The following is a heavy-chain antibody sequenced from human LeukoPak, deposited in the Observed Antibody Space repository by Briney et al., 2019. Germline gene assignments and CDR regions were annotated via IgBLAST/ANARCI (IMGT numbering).Heavy chain of an antibody. J-gene: IGHJ4*02. D-gene: IGHD3-10*01. CDR2: INSDGSST. Sequence: GGSLRLSCAASGFTFSSYWMHWVRQAPGKGLVWVSRINSDGSSTSYADSVKGRFTISRDNAKNTLYLQMNSLRAEDTAVYYWARNPYLGSGGGGYWGQGTLVTVSS. CDR1: GFTFSSYW. V-gene: IGHV3-74*01. CDR3: ARNPYLGSGGGGY.